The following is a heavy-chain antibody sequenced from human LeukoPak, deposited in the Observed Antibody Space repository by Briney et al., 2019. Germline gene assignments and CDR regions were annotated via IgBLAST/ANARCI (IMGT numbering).Heavy chain of an antibody. CDR1: GGSISSYY. CDR3: AGGGSWFDH. V-gene: IGHV4-59*01. J-gene: IGHJ5*02. Sequence: PSETLSLTCTVSGGSISSYYWSWIRQPPGKGLEWIGYSYYSGSTNYNPSLKSRVTISVDPSKNQFSLKLSSVTAAATAVYYCAGGGSWFDHWGQGTLVTVSS. D-gene: IGHD3-16*01. CDR2: SYYSGST.